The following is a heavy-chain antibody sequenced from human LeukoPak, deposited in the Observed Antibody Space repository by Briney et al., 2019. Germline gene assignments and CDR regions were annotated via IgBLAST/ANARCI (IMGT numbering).Heavy chain of an antibody. Sequence: GGSLRLSCTDSGFTLGDYAMRWIRQAPGKGLEWVGFIRSKAYGGTTEYAASVKGRFTISRDDSRSIAYLQMNSLKTEDTAMYYCTRDRGGSYRFDYWGQGTLVTVSS. CDR2: IRSKAYGGTT. V-gene: IGHV3-49*03. CDR3: TRDRGGSYRFDY. CDR1: GFTLGDYA. J-gene: IGHJ4*02. D-gene: IGHD1-26*01.